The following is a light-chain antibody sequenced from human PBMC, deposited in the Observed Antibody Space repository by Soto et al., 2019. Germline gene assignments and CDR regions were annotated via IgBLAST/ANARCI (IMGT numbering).Light chain of an antibody. J-gene: IGKJ2*01. CDR2: GAS. CDR1: QSVASN. V-gene: IGKV3-15*01. CDR3: RQYHNWPPQYT. Sequence: EIVMTQSPDSMSVSPGDGATLSCRASQSVASNVAWYQQKPGQGPRLLIHGASTRAVGVPARFSGSGSGTDFTLTISSLQSEDFAVYYCRQYHNWPPQYTFGQGTKLQIK.